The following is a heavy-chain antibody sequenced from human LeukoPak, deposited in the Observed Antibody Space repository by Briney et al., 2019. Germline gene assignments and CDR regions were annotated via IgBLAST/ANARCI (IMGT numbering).Heavy chain of an antibody. CDR2: INHSGST. CDR3: ARVGLGTGYVSRWTRDY. J-gene: IGHJ4*02. CDR1: GGSFSGYY. Sequence: SETLSLTCAVYGGSFSGYYWSWIRQPPGKGLEWIGEINHSGSTKYNPSIKSRVTISVDTSKNKFSLKLSSVTAADTAVYYCARVGLGTGYVSRWTRDYWGQGTLVTVSS. V-gene: IGHV4-34*01. D-gene: IGHD3/OR15-3a*01.